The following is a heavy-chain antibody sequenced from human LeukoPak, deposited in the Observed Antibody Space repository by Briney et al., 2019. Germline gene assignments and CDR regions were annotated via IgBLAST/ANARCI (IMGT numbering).Heavy chain of an antibody. J-gene: IGHJ2*01. CDR3: ARARVRSYSYDSSGFYTSDWHFDL. Sequence: SETLSLTCTVSGGSISSYYWNWIRQPPGKGLEWIGYIYYSGSTNYNPSLKSRVTISVDTSKNQFSLKLSSVTAADTAVYYCARARVRSYSYDSSGFYTSDWHFDLWGRGTLVTVSS. D-gene: IGHD3-22*01. CDR1: GGSISSYY. CDR2: IYYSGST. V-gene: IGHV4-59*01.